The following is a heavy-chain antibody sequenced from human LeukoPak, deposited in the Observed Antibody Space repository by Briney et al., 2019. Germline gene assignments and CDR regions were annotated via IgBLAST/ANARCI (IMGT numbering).Heavy chain of an antibody. CDR2: ISYDGSNK. J-gene: IGHJ3*02. Sequence: PGGSLRLSCAASGFTFSSYAMHWVRQAPGKGLEWVAVISYDGSNKYYADSVKGRFTISRDNSKNTLYLQMNSLRAEDTAVYYCARWMERWELLQRGMGAFDIWGQGTMVTVSS. V-gene: IGHV3-30-3*01. CDR1: GFTFSSYA. D-gene: IGHD1-26*01. CDR3: ARWMERWELLQRGMGAFDI.